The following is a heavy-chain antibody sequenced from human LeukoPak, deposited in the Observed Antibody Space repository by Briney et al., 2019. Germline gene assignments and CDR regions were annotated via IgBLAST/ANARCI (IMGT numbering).Heavy chain of an antibody. CDR3: ARGQFGSSGWSPFDY. D-gene: IGHD6-19*01. CDR2: MNPNSGNT. CDR1: GYTFTSYG. J-gene: IGHJ4*02. V-gene: IGHV1-8*01. Sequence: ASVKVSCKASGYTFTSYGINWVGQATGQGLEWMGWMNPNSGNTGYPQKFQGRVTITRNTSISTTYMELNSLRSEDTAVYYCARGQFGSSGWSPFDYWGQGTLVTVSS.